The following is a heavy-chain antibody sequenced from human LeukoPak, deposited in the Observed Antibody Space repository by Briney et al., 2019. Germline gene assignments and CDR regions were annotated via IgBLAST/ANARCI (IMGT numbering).Heavy chain of an antibody. CDR2: IFYSGST. V-gene: IGHV4-59*08. D-gene: IGHD6-19*01. J-gene: IGHJ4*02. CDR3: ARHASAVAAPDY. CDR1: GGSISLYY. Sequence: SETLSLTCTVSGGSISLYYWTWIRQFPGKGLEWIGYIFYSGSTNYNPSLKSRVTISVDTFKNQVALKLTSVTAADTAVYYCARHASAVAAPDYWGQETLVTVSS.